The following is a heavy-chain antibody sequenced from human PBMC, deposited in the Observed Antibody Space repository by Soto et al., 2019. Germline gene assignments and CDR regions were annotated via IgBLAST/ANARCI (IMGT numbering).Heavy chain of an antibody. CDR1: GGSISSYY. CDR3: ARNINRNFNFDY. V-gene: IGHV4-59*12. J-gene: IGHJ4*02. Sequence: SETLSLTCSVSGGSISSYYWSWIRQPPWKGLEWIGYFYYSGSTNYNPSLKSRVSISIDTSKNQFSLNLSSVTAADTAVYYCARNINRNFNFDYWGQGTLVTVSS. CDR2: FYYSGST.